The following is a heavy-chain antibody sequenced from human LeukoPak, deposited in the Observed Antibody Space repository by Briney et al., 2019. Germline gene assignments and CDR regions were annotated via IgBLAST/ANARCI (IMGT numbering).Heavy chain of an antibody. CDR3: AKDKWRTSGYFDY. D-gene: IGHD1-14*01. V-gene: IGHV3-30*02. CDR2: IRYDGSNK. J-gene: IGHJ4*02. Sequence: PGGSLRLSCAASGFTFSSYGMHWVRQAPGKGLEGVAFIRYDGSNKYYADSVKGRFTISRDNSKNTLYLQMNSLRAEDTAVYYCAKDKWRTSGYFDYWGQGTLVTVSS. CDR1: GFTFSSYG.